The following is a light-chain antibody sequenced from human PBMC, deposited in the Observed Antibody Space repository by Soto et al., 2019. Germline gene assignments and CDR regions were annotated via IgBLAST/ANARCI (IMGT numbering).Light chain of an antibody. CDR1: QTISSW. CDR3: QQLNSYPLT. V-gene: IGKV1-5*01. CDR2: ATF. J-gene: IGKJ5*01. Sequence: DIQMTQSPSTLSGSVGDRVTITCRASQTISSWLAWYQQKPGKAPKLLIYATFTLQSGVPSRFSGSGSGTDFNLTISSLQPEDFATYYCQQLNSYPLTFGQGTRLEIK.